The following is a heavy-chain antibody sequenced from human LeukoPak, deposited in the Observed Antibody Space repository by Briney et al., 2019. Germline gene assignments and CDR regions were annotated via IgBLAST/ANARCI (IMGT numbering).Heavy chain of an antibody. V-gene: IGHV4-4*07. CDR2: IYASGST. D-gene: IGHD3-9*01. CDR3: ARDLRDYDVLTGMNYYYYMDV. CDR1: GGSISSYY. J-gene: IGHJ6*03. Sequence: SETLSLTCTVSGGSISSYYWNRIRQPAGKGLEWIGRIYASGSTNYNPSLKTRVTMSVDTSKNQFSLRLSSVTAADTAVYYCARDLRDYDVLTGMNYYYYMDVWGKGTTVTVSS.